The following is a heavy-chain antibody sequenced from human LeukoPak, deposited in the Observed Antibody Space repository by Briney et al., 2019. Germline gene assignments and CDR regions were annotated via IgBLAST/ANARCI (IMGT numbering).Heavy chain of an antibody. J-gene: IGHJ5*02. D-gene: IGHD6-6*01. Sequence: GGSLRLSRAASGFTFSSYAMHWVRQAPGKGLEWVAVISYDGSNKYYADSVKGRFTISRDNSKNTLYLQMNSLRAEDTAVYYCARDRVAARPRWFDPWGQGTLVTVSS. CDR2: ISYDGSNK. V-gene: IGHV3-30*04. CDR1: GFTFSSYA. CDR3: ARDRVAARPRWFDP.